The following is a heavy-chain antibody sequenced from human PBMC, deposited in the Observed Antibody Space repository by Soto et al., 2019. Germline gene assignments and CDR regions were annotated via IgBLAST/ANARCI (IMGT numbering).Heavy chain of an antibody. V-gene: IGHV3-11*06. CDR1: GFTFSDYY. D-gene: IGHD3-22*01. CDR2: ISSSSSYT. J-gene: IGHJ4*02. Sequence: GGSLRLSCAASGFTFSDYYMSWIRQAPGKGLEWVSYISSSSSYTNYADSVKGRFTISRDNAKNSLYLQMNSLRAEDTAVYYCARDLTGDSSGYYPFVWGYFDYWGQGTLVTVSS. CDR3: ARDLTGDSSGYYPFVWGYFDY.